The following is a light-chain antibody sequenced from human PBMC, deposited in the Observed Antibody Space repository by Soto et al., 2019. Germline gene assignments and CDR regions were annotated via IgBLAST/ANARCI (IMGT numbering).Light chain of an antibody. CDR3: QQYGSSPIT. V-gene: IGKV3-20*01. CDR1: QSVSSSS. Sequence: ETVLTQSPGTLSLSPGERATLSCRASQSVSSSSLAWYQQKPGQAPRLLIYGASSRATGIPDRFSGSGSGTDFTLTITRLEPEDFALYYCQQYGSSPITFGQGTRLEI. CDR2: GAS. J-gene: IGKJ5*01.